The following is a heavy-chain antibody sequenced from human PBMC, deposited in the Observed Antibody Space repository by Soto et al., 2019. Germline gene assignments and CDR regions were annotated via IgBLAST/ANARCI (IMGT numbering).Heavy chain of an antibody. CDR2: VNPNTGLT. CDR1: VYTLTACY. CDR3: TTLRLDP. J-gene: IGHJ5*02. D-gene: IGHD6-25*01. V-gene: IGHV1-2*02. Sequence: ASVKVSCKASVYTLTACYINWVRQAPGQGLEWTGGVNPNTGLTKYAQKFRDRVTMTRDTSINTAYMELSGLTSDDTAVYYCTTLRLDPWGQGTLVTVSS.